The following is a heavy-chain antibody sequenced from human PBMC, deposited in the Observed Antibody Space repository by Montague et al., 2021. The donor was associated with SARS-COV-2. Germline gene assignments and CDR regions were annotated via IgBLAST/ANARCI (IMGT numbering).Heavy chain of an antibody. CDR2: MYYSGST. CDR3: ATRTRYPQNDFGF. CDR1: GGSISSYH. J-gene: IGHJ4*02. D-gene: IGHD2-15*01. V-gene: IGHV4-59*08. Sequence: SETLSLTCTVSGGSISSYHWSWIRQPPGKGLEWIGYMYYSGSTNYNPSLKSRVTLSVDTSKNQFSLKLSSVTAADTAVYYCATRTRYPQNDFGFWGQGTLVTVSS.